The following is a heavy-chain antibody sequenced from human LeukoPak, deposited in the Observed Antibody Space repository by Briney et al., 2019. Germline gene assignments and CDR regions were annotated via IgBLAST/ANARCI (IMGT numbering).Heavy chain of an antibody. CDR1: GYTFTSYG. CDR3: ARVKTYYDILTGYYIRGTFDY. Sequence: ASVKVSCKASGYTFTSYGISWVRQAPRQGLEWMGWISAYNGNTNYAQKLQGRVTMTTDTSTSTAYMELRSLRSDDTAVYYCARVKTYYDILTGYYIRGTFDYWGQGTLVTVSS. J-gene: IGHJ4*02. V-gene: IGHV1-18*01. D-gene: IGHD3-9*01. CDR2: ISAYNGNT.